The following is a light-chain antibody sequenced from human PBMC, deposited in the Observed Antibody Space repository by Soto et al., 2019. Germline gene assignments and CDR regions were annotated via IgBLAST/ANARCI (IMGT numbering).Light chain of an antibody. Sequence: QSALTQPASVSGPPGQSITISCTGTSSDVGGYNYVSWYQQHPGKAPKLMIYEVTNRPSGVSNRFSGSKSGNTASLTISGLQAGDEADYYCSSYTSSNTYVFGTGTKLTVL. CDR3: SSYTSSNTYV. J-gene: IGLJ1*01. CDR1: SSDVGGYNY. V-gene: IGLV2-14*01. CDR2: EVT.